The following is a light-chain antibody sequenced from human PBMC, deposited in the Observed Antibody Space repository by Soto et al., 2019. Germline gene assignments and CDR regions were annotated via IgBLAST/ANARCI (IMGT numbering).Light chain of an antibody. V-gene: IGKV3-20*01. CDR1: QSVSTSY. J-gene: IGKJ2*01. CDR3: QQYGSSPDT. CDR2: GAS. Sequence: EIVLTQSPGTLSLSPGERATLSCRASQSVSTSYLAWYQQKPGQAPRLLIYGASSRATGIPDRFSGSGSGTDFTITISRLEPEDFAVYYCQQYGSSPDTVGQGTKLEIK.